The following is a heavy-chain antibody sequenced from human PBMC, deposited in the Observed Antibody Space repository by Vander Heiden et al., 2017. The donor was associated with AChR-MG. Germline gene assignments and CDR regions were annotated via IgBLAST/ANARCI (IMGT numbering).Heavy chain of an antibody. CDR1: GFTFSSYA. D-gene: IGHD3-22*01. V-gene: IGHV3-23*01. CDR3: AKTPLYDSSGYYFDY. CDR2: ISGSGGST. J-gene: IGHJ4*02. Sequence: EVQLLESGGGLVQPGGSLRLPCAASGFTFSSYAMSWVRQAPGKGLEWVSAISGSGGSTYYADSVKGRFTISRDNSKNTLYLQMNSLRAEDTAVYYCAKTPLYDSSGYYFDYWGQGTLVTVSS.